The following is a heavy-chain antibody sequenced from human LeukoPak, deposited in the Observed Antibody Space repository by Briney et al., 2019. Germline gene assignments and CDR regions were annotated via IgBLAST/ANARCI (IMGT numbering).Heavy chain of an antibody. Sequence: GGSLRLSCAASGFTFSNAWMSWVRQAPGKGLEWVGRSKSKIDGGATDYAEPVKGRFTISRDDSRATLYLQMSSLKAEDTAVYYCTTERGSASWYEYYFDNRGQGTLVTVAS. J-gene: IGHJ4*02. D-gene: IGHD6-13*01. V-gene: IGHV3-15*01. CDR3: TTERGSASWYEYYFDN. CDR2: SKSKIDGGAT. CDR1: GFTFSNAW.